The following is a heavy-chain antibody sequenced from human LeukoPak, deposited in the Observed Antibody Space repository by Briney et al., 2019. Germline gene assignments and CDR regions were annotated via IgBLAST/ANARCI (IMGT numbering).Heavy chain of an antibody. CDR3: ARGGAERWLQSYFDY. CDR1: GFTFRSYA. D-gene: IGHD5-24*01. Sequence: GGSLRLSCAASGFTFRSYAMSWVRQAPGKGLEWVAVISYDGSNKYYADSVKGRFTISRDNSKNTLYLQMNSLRAEDTAVYYCARGGAERWLQSYFDYWGQGTLVTVSS. CDR2: ISYDGSNK. V-gene: IGHV3-30*04. J-gene: IGHJ4*02.